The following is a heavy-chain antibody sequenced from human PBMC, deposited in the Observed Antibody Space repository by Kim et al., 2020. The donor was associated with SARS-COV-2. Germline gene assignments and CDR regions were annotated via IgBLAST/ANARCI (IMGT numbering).Heavy chain of an antibody. V-gene: IGHV4-39*01. CDR1: GVSISSSSYY. Sequence: SETLSLTCTVSGVSISSSSYYWGWIRQPPGKGLEWIGCIYYSGSTSYNPSLKSRVTISVDTSKNQFSLKLSSVTAADTAVYYCARHGLMYIKWGWFDPWGQGTLVTVSS. D-gene: IGHD1-26*01. CDR3: ARHGLMYIKWGWFDP. J-gene: IGHJ5*02. CDR2: IYYSGST.